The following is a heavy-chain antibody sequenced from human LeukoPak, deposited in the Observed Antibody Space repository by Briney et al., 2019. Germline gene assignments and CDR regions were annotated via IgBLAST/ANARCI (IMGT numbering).Heavy chain of an antibody. V-gene: IGHV1-69*13. CDR1: GGTFSSYA. CDR2: IIPIFGTA. CDR3: ARLGSPKNYYGSGSYYKEEDAFDI. Sequence: SVKASCKASGGTFSSYAISWVRQAPGQGLEGMGGIIPIFGTANYAQKFQGRVTITADESTSTAYMELSSLRSENTAVYYCARLGSPKNYYGSGSYYKEEDAFDIWGQGTMVTVSS. J-gene: IGHJ3*02. D-gene: IGHD3-10*01.